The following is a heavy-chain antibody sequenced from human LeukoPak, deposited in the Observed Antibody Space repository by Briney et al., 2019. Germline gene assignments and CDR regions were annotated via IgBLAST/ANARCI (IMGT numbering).Heavy chain of an antibody. CDR2: ISTSSSYI. J-gene: IGHJ5*02. D-gene: IGHD1-14*01. CDR3: AKDNRQNWFDP. Sequence: PGGSLRLSCAASGFTFSGSTMNWVRQAPGKGLEWVSFISTSSSYIYYADSVKGRFTISRDNSKNTLYLQMNSLRAEDTAVYYCAKDNRQNWFDPWGQGTLVTVSS. CDR1: GFTFSGST. V-gene: IGHV3-21*01.